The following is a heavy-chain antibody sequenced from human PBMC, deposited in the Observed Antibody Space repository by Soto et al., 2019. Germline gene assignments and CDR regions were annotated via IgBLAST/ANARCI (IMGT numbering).Heavy chain of an antibody. J-gene: IGHJ4*02. CDR1: GFTFSSYS. CDR2: ISSSSSYI. Sequence: PGGSLRLSCAASGFTFSSYSMNWVRQAPGKGLEWVSSISSSSSYIYYADSAKGRFTISRDNAKNSLYLQMNSLRAEDTAVYYCARPIPYSSGWPFDYWGQGTLVTVSS. CDR3: ARPIPYSSGWPFDY. D-gene: IGHD6-19*01. V-gene: IGHV3-21*01.